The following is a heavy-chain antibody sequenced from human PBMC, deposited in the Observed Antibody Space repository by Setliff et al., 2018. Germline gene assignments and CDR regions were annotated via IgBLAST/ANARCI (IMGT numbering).Heavy chain of an antibody. V-gene: IGHV4-59*11. Sequence: PSETLSLTCTVSGASINSHYWSWIRQPPGKGLEWIGLFFYSGDSRYNPSLKSRVTMSVDASRNQFSLKLSSVTAADTAVYYCARDSGDVLRFLEWLPQDHYYYYMDVWGKGTTVTVSS. D-gene: IGHD3-3*01. CDR3: ARDSGDVLRFLEWLPQDHYYYYMDV. CDR1: GASINSHY. CDR2: FFYSGDS. J-gene: IGHJ6*03.